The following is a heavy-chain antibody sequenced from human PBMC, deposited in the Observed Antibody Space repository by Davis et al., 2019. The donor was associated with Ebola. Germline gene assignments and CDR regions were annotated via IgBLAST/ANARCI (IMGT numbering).Heavy chain of an antibody. J-gene: IGHJ2*01. Sequence: GGSLRLSCAASGFTFSRSAMSWGRQAPGKGLEWVSAIRDSGGRIYYADSVKGRFTISRDNSKNTLYLQMNSLRAEDTAVYYCAKDRAAVDDWYFDLWGRGTLVTVSS. D-gene: IGHD6-13*01. CDR1: GFTFSRSA. V-gene: IGHV3-23*01. CDR3: AKDRAAVDDWYFDL. CDR2: IRDSGGRI.